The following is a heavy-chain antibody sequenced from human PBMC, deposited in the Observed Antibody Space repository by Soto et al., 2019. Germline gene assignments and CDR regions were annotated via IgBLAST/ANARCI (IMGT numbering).Heavy chain of an antibody. J-gene: IGHJ4*02. V-gene: IGHV3-74*01. CDR2: INSDENNI. CDR3: ARVTGYNQPIDY. Sequence: AGGSLRLSCAASGFTFSTYWMHWVRQAPGKGLVWVSRINSDENNISYADSVKGRFTISRDNAKNTLYLQMNSLRAEDTAVYYCARVTGYNQPIDYWGQGTLVTVSS. CDR1: GFTFSTYW. D-gene: IGHD5-12*01.